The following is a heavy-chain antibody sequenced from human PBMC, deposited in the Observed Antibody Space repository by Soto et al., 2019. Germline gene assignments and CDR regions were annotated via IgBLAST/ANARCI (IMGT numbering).Heavy chain of an antibody. CDR1: GGTFSSYA. V-gene: IGHV1-69*13. CDR3: ARDRKYYYDSSRYCLGY. Sequence: SVKVSCKASGGTFSSYAISWVRQAPGQGLEWMGGIIPIFGTANYAQKFQGRVTITADESTSTAYMELSSLRSEDTAVYYCARDRKYYYDSSRYCLGYWGQGTLVTVSS. J-gene: IGHJ4*02. CDR2: IIPIFGTA. D-gene: IGHD3-22*01.